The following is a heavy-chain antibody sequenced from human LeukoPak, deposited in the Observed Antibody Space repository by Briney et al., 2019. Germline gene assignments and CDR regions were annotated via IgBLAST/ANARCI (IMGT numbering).Heavy chain of an antibody. CDR2: IYYSGST. CDR1: GGSFNRYY. CDR3: ARPSSGSYSDY. J-gene: IGHJ4*02. D-gene: IGHD1-26*01. V-gene: IGHV4-39*01. Sequence: SETLSLTCTVSGGSFNRYYWGWIRQPPGKGLEWIGSIYYSGSTYYNPSLKSRVTISVDTSKNQFSLKLSSVTAADTAVYYCARPSSGSYSDYWGQGTLVTVSS.